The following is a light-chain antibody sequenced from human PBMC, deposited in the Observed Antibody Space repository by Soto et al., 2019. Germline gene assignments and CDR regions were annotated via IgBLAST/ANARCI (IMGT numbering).Light chain of an antibody. V-gene: IGLV1-40*01. CDR2: G. Sequence: QSVLTQPHSVSGAPGQRVTISCTGSSSNIGAGYPVHWYQQLPGTAPKLLVAGNRPSGVPDRFSVSKSGASASLAITGLQAEDEADYYCQSYDSNLSRRGVFGGGTKLTVL. CDR1: SSNIGAGYP. J-gene: IGLJ3*02. CDR3: QSYDSNLSRRGV.